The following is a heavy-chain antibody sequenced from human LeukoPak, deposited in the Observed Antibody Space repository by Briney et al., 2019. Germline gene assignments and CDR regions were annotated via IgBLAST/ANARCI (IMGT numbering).Heavy chain of an antibody. CDR2: ISYDGSNK. J-gene: IGHJ4*02. CDR3: AKFLAGVAVAGTDFDY. Sequence: GRSLRLSCAASGFTFSSYAMHWVRQAPGKGLEWVAVISYDGSNKYYADSVKGRFTISRDNSKNTLYLQMNSLRAEDTAVYYCAKFLAGVAVAGTDFDYWGQGTLVAVSS. V-gene: IGHV3-30-3*02. CDR1: GFTFSSYA. D-gene: IGHD6-19*01.